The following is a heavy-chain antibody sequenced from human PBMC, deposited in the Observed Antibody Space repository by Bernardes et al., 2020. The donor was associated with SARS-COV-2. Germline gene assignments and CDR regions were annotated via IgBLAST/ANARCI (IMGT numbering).Heavy chain of an antibody. V-gene: IGHV3-33*01. J-gene: IGHJ4*02. CDR3: ARAVIVDSSWTEYYFDY. CDR1: GFTFSSYG. CDR2: IWYDGSNT. Sequence: GGSLRLSCAASGFTFSSYGMHWVRQAPGKGLEWVAVIWYDGSNTYYADSVKGRFTISRDNSKNTLYLQMDSLRAEDTAVYYCARAVIVDSSWTEYYFDYWGQGTLVT. D-gene: IGHD6-13*01.